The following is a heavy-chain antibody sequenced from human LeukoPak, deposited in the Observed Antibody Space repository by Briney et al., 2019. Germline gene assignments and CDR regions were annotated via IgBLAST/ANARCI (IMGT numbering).Heavy chain of an antibody. CDR2: IIPIFGTA. V-gene: IGHV1-69*05. D-gene: IGHD6-19*01. CDR3: ASGEQWLVPNYYYYGMDV. Sequence: SVKVSCKASGGTFSSYAISWVRQAPGQGLEWMGGIIPIFGTANYAQKLQGRVTMTTDTSTSTAYMELRSLRSDDTAVYYCASGEQWLVPNYYYYGMDVWGQGTTVTVSS. J-gene: IGHJ6*02. CDR1: GGTFSSYA.